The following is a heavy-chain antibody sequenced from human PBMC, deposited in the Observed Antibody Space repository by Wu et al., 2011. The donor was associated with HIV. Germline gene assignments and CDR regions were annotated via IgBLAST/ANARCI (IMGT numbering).Heavy chain of an antibody. CDR1: GGTFSSYA. J-gene: IGHJ3*01. D-gene: IGHD3/OR15-3a*01. V-gene: IGHV1-69*05. CDR3: ARVRRGLEAGEDAFDF. Sequence: QVRLVQSGAEVKKPGSSVKVSCKASGGTFSSYAISWVRQAPGQGLEWMGGIIPIFGTAKYAQKFRGRVTITTDESTNTAYMALSSLRSEDTAVYYCARVRRGLEAGEDAFDFWGQGTMVTVSS. CDR2: IIPIFGTA.